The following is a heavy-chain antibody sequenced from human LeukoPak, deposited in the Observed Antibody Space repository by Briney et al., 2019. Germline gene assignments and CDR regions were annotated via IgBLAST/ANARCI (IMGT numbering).Heavy chain of an antibody. J-gene: IGHJ1*01. CDR3: ARDESTSILWW. CDR1: GYTFINYY. CDR2: INHSGGST. Sequence: ASVTVSCKASGYTFINYYMHWVRQAPGQGLEWMGIINHSGGSTNYAQKFQGRVTMTRDTSTSTVYMELSSLRSEDTAVYYCARDESTSILWWWGQGTLVTVSS. V-gene: IGHV1-46*01. D-gene: IGHD2-21*01.